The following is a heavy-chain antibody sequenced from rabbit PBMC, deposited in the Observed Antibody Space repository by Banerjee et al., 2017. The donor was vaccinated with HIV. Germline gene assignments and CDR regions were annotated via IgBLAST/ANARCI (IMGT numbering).Heavy chain of an antibody. J-gene: IGHJ4*01. V-gene: IGHV1S47*01. CDR3: AIYAVHGYFKL. D-gene: IGHD6-1*01. CDR1: EFDFNSYG. CDR2: IYPDYGST. Sequence: QEQLVESGGGLVQPGGSLKLSCEASEFDFNSYGVTWVRQAPGKGLEWIAYIYPDYGSTDYANWVNGRFTISFDSAQNTVDLQMTSLTVADTATYFCAIYAVHGYFKLWGPGTLVTVS.